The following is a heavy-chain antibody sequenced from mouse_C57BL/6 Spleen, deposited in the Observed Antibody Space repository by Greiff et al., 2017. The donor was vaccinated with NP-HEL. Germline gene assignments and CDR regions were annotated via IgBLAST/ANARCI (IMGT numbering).Heavy chain of an antibody. CDR3: ARRPHYYGSSYDWYFDV. CDR2: IYPRSGNT. J-gene: IGHJ1*03. V-gene: IGHV1-81*01. D-gene: IGHD1-1*01. Sequence: QVHVKQSGAELARPGASVKLSCKASGYTFTSYGISWVKQRTGQGLEWIGEIYPRSGNTYYNEKFKGKATLTADKSSSTAYMELRSLTSEDSAVYFCARRPHYYGSSYDWYFDVWGTGTTVTVSS. CDR1: GYTFTSYG.